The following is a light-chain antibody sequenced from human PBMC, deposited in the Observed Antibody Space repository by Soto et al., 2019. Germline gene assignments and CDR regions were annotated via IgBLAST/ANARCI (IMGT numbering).Light chain of an antibody. J-gene: IGKJ2*01. CDR2: AAS. CDR1: QGISSY. Sequence: DIQLTQSPSFLSASVGDRVTITCRASQGISSYLAWYQQKPGKAPKLLIYAASTLQSGVPSRFSGSGSGTEFTLTILSLQPEDFATYYCQQLNSYPRYTFGQGTKLEIK. V-gene: IGKV1-9*01. CDR3: QQLNSYPRYT.